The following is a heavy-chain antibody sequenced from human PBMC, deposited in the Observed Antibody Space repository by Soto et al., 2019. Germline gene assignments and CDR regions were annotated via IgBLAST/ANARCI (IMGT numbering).Heavy chain of an antibody. CDR2: ISGSGGST. CDR1: GSTFSRYA. D-gene: IGHD3-10*01. J-gene: IGHJ4*02. CDR3: AKNGLLWFGELSDFDY. V-gene: IGHV3-23*01. Sequence: GGSRRLSWPASGSTFSRYAMSWVRQAPGKGLEWVSAISGSGGSTYYADSVKGRFTISRDDSKNTLYLQMNSLRAEDTAVYYCAKNGLLWFGELSDFDYWGQGTLVTVPS.